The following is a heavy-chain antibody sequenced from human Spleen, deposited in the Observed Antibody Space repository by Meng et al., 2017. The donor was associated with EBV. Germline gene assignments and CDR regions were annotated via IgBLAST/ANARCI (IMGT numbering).Heavy chain of an antibody. Sequence: QVHLVLSGAEVKKPGASVKASCKASGYTLTNYDINWVRQATGQGLEWMGWMNPNSGNTGSAQKFQGRVTITRNTSISTAYMELSSLKSEDTAVYYCSTYGGTDFDYWGLGTLVTVSS. D-gene: IGHD4-23*01. CDR2: MNPNSGNT. J-gene: IGHJ4*02. CDR3: STYGGTDFDY. V-gene: IGHV1-8*01. CDR1: GYTLTNYD.